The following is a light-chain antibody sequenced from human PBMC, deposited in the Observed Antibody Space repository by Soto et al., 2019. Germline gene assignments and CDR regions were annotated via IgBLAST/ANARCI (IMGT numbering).Light chain of an antibody. Sequence: QSALTQPASVSGSPGQSITISCTGTSSDVGGYNYVSWYQQHPGKAPKLVIYEVTKRPSGVSNRFSGSKSGNTASLTISGLQAEDETDYYCCSYAGSSTDVFGTGTKVTVL. CDR3: CSYAGSSTDV. CDR2: EVT. CDR1: SSDVGGYNY. V-gene: IGLV2-14*01. J-gene: IGLJ1*01.